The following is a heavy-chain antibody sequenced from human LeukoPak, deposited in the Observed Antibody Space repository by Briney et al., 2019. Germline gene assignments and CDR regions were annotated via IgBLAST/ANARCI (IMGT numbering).Heavy chain of an antibody. J-gene: IGHJ3*02. CDR3: ARKFDIVVSRDAFDI. CDR1: GGSISSGDYY. V-gene: IGHV4-30-4*08. D-gene: IGHD2-2*01. CDR2: IYYSGST. Sequence: PSQTLSLTCTVSGGSISSGDYYWSWIREPPGKGLEWIGYIYYSGSTYYNPSLKSRVTISVDTSKNQFSLKLSSVTAADTAVYYCARKFDIVVSRDAFDIWGQGTMVTVSS.